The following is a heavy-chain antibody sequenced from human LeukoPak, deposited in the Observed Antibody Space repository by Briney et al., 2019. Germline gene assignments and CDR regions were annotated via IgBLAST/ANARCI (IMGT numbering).Heavy chain of an antibody. CDR1: KFNFNSYG. Sequence: GGSLRLSCTTSKFNFNSYGMTWVRQAPGRGLEWVAVISYDGSNKYYADSVKDRFTISRDNSKNTLYLQMNSLRAEDTAVYYCARDQGDYWGQGTLVTVSS. V-gene: IGHV3-30*03. CDR2: ISYDGSNK. J-gene: IGHJ4*02. CDR3: ARDQGDY.